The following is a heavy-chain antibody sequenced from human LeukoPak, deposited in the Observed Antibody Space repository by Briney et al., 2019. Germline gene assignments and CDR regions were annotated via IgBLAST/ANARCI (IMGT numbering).Heavy chain of an antibody. CDR2: IGSRGGST. J-gene: IGHJ4*02. CDR3: ARTRGPTATHPDF. D-gene: IGHD1-14*01. V-gene: IGHV3-23*01. Sequence: GGSLRLSCAASGFTFSSYAMGWVRQAPGKGLEWVSLIGSRGGSTYYADSVKGRFTISRDDSKNTLYLHMNSLRAEDSALYYCARTRGPTATHPDFWGQGTLVTVSS. CDR1: GFTFSSYA.